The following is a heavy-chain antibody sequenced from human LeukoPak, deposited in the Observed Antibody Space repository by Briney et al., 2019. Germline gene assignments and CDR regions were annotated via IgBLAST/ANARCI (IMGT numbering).Heavy chain of an antibody. Sequence: GASVKVSCKASGYTFTGYYMHWVRQAPAQGLEWMGRINPNSGGTNYAQNFQGRVTMTRDTSISTAYMELSSLRSDDTAVYYCARGSWLANGGFFDYWGQGTLVTVSS. D-gene: IGHD6-19*01. CDR2: INPNSGGT. CDR3: ARGSWLANGGFFDY. CDR1: GYTFTGYY. J-gene: IGHJ4*02. V-gene: IGHV1-2*06.